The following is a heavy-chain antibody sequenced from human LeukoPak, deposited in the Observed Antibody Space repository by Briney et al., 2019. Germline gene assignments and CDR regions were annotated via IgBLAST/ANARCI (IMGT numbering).Heavy chain of an antibody. CDR3: ARDRGQQLPTTHPPSLDY. V-gene: IGHV1-2*04. CDR1: GYTFTGYY. J-gene: IGHJ4*02. D-gene: IGHD6-13*01. Sequence: ASVKVSCKASGYTFTGYYMHWVRQAPGQGLEWMGWINPNSGGTNYAQKFQGWVTMTRDTSISTAYMELSRLRSDDTAVYYCARDRGQQLPTTHPPSLDYWGQGTLVTVSS. CDR2: INPNSGGT.